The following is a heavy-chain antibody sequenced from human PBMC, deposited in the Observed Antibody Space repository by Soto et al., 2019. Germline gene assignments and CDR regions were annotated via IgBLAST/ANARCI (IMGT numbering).Heavy chain of an antibody. CDR1: GYTFTSYY. D-gene: IGHD2-2*01. CDR3: ARDAVVVPSALYYFDY. CDR2: INPSGYGT. J-gene: IGHJ4*02. V-gene: IGHV1-46*01. Sequence: VKVSCKASGYTFTSYYMHWVRQAPGQGLEWMGIINPSGYGTSYAQKFQGRVTMARDTSTTTFYMDLSSLRSEDTAVYFCARDAVVVPSALYYFDYWGQGTLVTVSS.